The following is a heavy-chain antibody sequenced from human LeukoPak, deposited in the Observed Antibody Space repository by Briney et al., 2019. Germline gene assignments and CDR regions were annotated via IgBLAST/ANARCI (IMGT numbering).Heavy chain of an antibody. D-gene: IGHD3-3*01. V-gene: IGHV4-59*01. CDR2: IYYSGST. Sequence: SETLSLTCTVSGGSISSYYWSWIRQPPGKGLEWIGYIYYSGSTNYNPSLKSRVTISVDTSKNQFSLKLSSVTAADTAVYYCARDRYSSGPYYDFWSGYHGGDAFDIWGQGTMVTVSS. J-gene: IGHJ3*02. CDR3: ARDRYSSGPYYDFWSGYHGGDAFDI. CDR1: GGSISSYY.